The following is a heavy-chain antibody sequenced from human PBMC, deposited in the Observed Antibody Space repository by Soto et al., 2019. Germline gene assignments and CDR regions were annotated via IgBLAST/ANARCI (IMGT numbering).Heavy chain of an antibody. Sequence: SETLSLTCTVSGGSISSYYWSWIRQPTGKGLEWIGYIYYSGSTNYNPSLKSRVTISVDTSKNQFSLKLSSVTAADTAVYYCAKQTGYCSGGSCYYHYFDYWGQGTLVTVSS. CDR3: AKQTGYCSGGSCYYHYFDY. V-gene: IGHV4-59*01. CDR1: GGSISSYY. D-gene: IGHD2-15*01. J-gene: IGHJ4*02. CDR2: IYYSGST.